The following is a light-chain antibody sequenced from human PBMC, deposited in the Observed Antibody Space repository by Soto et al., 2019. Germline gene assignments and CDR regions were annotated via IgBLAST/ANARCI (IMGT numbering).Light chain of an antibody. Sequence: EIVMTQSPATLSVSPGERATLSCRAGQNIHTNLAWYQQKPGQAPRLLFYGASTGATGLPARFSGSGSGTEFTLTINSLQAEDCAVYYCQQYNDYSAWTFGQGTKVEIK. CDR2: GAS. J-gene: IGKJ1*01. CDR1: QNIHTN. V-gene: IGKV3-15*01. CDR3: QQYNDYSAWT.